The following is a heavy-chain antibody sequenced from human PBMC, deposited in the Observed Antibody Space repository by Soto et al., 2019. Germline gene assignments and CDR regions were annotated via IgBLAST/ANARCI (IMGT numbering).Heavy chain of an antibody. CDR1: GYTFTSYD. J-gene: IGHJ4*01. CDR3: ATDTGWGLSSSWPYYFDY. CDR2: INPSGGST. Sequence: ASVKVSCKASGYTFTSYDMHWVRQAPGQGLEWMGIINPSGGSTSYAQKFQGRVTLSLDTSKNQVSLKLSSVTAADTAVYYCATDTGWGLSSSWPYYFDYWGHGALVTVSS. V-gene: IGHV1-46*01. D-gene: IGHD6-13*01.